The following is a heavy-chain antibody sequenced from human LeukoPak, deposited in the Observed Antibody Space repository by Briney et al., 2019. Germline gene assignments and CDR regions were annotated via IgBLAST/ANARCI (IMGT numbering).Heavy chain of an antibody. CDR1: GFTFSSYA. J-gene: IGHJ4*02. CDR3: AKLPRGYCSSTSCSYFDY. CDR2: ISGSGGST. V-gene: IGHV3-23*01. D-gene: IGHD2-2*01. Sequence: GGSLRLSCAASGFTFSSYAMSWVRQAPGKGLVWVSAISGSGGSTYYADSVKGRFTISRDNSKNTLYLQMNSLRAEDTAVYYCAKLPRGYCSSTSCSYFDYWGQGTLVTVSS.